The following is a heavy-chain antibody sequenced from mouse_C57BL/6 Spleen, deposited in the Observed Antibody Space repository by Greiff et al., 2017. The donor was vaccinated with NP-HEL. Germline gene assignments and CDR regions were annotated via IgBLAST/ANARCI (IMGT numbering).Heavy chain of an antibody. CDR1: GFTFSDYG. V-gene: IGHV5-17*01. D-gene: IGHD5-1*01. J-gene: IGHJ1*03. Sequence: EVKLMESGGGLVKPGGSLKLSCAASGFTFSDYGMHWVRQAPEKGLEWVAYISSGSSTIYYADTVKGRFTISRDNAKNTLFLQMTSLRSEDTAMYYCARWTYVRYFDVWGTGTTVTVSS. CDR2: ISSGSSTI. CDR3: ARWTYVRYFDV.